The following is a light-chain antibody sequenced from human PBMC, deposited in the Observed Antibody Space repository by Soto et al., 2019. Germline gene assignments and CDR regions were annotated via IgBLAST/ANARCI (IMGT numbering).Light chain of an antibody. CDR1: QSVSSSY. CDR2: GAS. CDR3: QQYGSSPLT. Sequence: EIVLTQSPGTLSSSPGERATLSCRASQSVSSSYLAWYQQKPGQAPRLLIYGASSRATGIPDRFSGSGSGTDFTLTISRLEPEDFAVYSCQQYGSSPLTFGGGTKVDIK. V-gene: IGKV3-20*01. J-gene: IGKJ4*01.